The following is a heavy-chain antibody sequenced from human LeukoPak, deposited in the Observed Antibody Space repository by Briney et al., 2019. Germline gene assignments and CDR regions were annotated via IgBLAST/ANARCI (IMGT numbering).Heavy chain of an antibody. CDR2: IIPIFGTA. J-gene: IGHJ4*02. CDR3: ARERALVGSNYLAFDY. CDR1: GGTFSSYA. D-gene: IGHD4-11*01. V-gene: IGHV1-69*05. Sequence: ASVKVSCKASGGTFSSYAISWVRQAPGQGLEWMGGIIPIFGTANYAQKFQGRATITTDESTSTAYMELSSLRSEDTAVYYCARERALVGSNYLAFDYWGQGTLVTVSS.